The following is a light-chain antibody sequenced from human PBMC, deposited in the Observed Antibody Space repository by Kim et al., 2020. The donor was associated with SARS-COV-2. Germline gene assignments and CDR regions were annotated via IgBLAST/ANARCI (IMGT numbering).Light chain of an antibody. V-gene: IGLV3-21*04. CDR2: YDS. J-gene: IGLJ2*01. Sequence: PGKTTTVCCGGNSRGGKGVLWYQQRSGHAPFLVIYYDSYRPSGIPERFSGSNSGNTATLTISRVEAGDEADYYCQVWDSSSDHRVVFGGGTQLTVL. CDR3: QVWDSSSDHRVV. CDR1: SRGGKG.